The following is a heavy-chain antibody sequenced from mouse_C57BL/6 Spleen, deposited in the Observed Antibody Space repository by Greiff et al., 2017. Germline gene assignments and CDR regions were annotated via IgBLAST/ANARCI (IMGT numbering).Heavy chain of an antibody. D-gene: IGHD2-1*01. Sequence: DVMLVESGEGLVKPGGSLKLSCAASGFTFSSYAMSWVRQTPEKRLEWVAYISSGGDYIYYADTVKGRFTISRDNARNTLYLQMSSLKSEDTAMYYCTRDVYYGNSWGYFDVWGTGTTVTVSS. CDR2: ISSGGDYI. V-gene: IGHV5-9-1*02. CDR1: GFTFSSYA. CDR3: TRDVYYGNSWGYFDV. J-gene: IGHJ1*03.